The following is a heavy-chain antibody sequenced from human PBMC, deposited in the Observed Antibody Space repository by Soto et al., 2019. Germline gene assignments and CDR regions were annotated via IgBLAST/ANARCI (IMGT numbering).Heavy chain of an antibody. J-gene: IGHJ5*02. CDR3: ARAGTYGDYQTGWLDP. V-gene: IGHV3-20*01. CDR1: GFTFDDYG. Sequence: TGGSLRLSCAASGFTFDDYGMSWVRQAPGKGLEWVSGINWNGGSTGYADSVKGRFTISRDNAKNSLYLQMNSLRAEDTALYHCARAGTYGDYQTGWLDPWGQGTLVTVSS. D-gene: IGHD4-17*01. CDR2: INWNGGST.